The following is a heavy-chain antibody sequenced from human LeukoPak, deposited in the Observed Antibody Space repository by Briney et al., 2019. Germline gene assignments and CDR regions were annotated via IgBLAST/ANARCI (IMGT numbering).Heavy chain of an antibody. J-gene: IGHJ4*02. Sequence: GGSLRLSCAASGFTFSSDWMSWVRQAPGKGLEWVANINEDGSERRYVDSVKGRFTISRDNAKNLLYLQMNSLRDEDTAVYYCAKESDYGDYVGYWGQGTLVTVSS. CDR2: INEDGSER. D-gene: IGHD4-17*01. CDR1: GFTFSSDW. CDR3: AKESDYGDYVGY. V-gene: IGHV3-7*01.